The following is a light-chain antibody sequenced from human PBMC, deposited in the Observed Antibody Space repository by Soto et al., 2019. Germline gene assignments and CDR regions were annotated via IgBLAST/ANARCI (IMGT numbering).Light chain of an antibody. Sequence: QSALTQPPSVSTAPGQKVTISCSGSSSNIGNNYVSWYQQLPGTAPKLLIYDNNKRPSGIPDRFSGSKSGTSATLGITGPQTGDEADYYCGTWDSSLSVDVIGTGTKVTVL. J-gene: IGLJ1*01. CDR1: SSNIGNNY. CDR3: GTWDSSLSVDV. V-gene: IGLV1-51*01. CDR2: DNN.